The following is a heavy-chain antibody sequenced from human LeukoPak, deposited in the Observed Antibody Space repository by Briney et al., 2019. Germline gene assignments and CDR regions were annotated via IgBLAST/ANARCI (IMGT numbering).Heavy chain of an antibody. CDR3: ARVYYYGSGSYPFDY. CDR2: INPNSGGT. Sequence: GASVKVSCKASGYTFTRYYMHWVRQAPGQGLEWMGWINPNSGGTNYAQKFQGRVTMTRDTAISTAYMELRRLRSDDTGVYYCARVYYYGSGSYPFDYWGQGTLVTVSS. V-gene: IGHV1-2*02. CDR1: GYTFTRYY. D-gene: IGHD3-10*01. J-gene: IGHJ4*02.